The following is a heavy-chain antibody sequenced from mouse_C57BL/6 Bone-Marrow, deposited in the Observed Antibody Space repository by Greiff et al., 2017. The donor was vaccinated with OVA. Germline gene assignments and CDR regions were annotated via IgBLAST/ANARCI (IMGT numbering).Heavy chain of an antibody. V-gene: IGHV7-1*01. CDR1: GFTFSDFY. CDR2: SRNKANDYTT. Sequence: EVQLVESGGGLVQSGRSLRLSCATSGFTFSDFYMEWVRQAPGKGLEWIAASRNKANDYTTEYSASVKGRFIVSRDTSQSILYLQMNALRAEDTAIYYCARDYDDYAMDYWGQGTSVTVSS. CDR3: ARDYDDYAMDY. J-gene: IGHJ4*01. D-gene: IGHD2-12*01.